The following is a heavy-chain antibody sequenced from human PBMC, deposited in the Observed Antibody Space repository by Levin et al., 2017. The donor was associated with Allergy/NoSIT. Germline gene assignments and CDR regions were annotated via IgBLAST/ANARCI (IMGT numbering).Heavy chain of an antibody. J-gene: IGHJ4*02. D-gene: IGHD3-3*01. Sequence: GGSLRLSCAASGFTFSNYAMSWVRQTPGKGLEWVSFIRGSGGSTPYADSVKGRFTISRDNSKHMLYLQMNSLRGEDTAVYFCAKNYDLWSGPLEYWGQGTLGTVSS. CDR2: IRGSGGST. V-gene: IGHV3-23*01. CDR3: AKNYDLWSGPLEY. CDR1: GFTFSNYA.